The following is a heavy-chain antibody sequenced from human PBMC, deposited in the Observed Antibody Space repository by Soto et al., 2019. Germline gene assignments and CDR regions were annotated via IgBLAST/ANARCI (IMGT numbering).Heavy chain of an antibody. V-gene: IGHV3-7*01. CDR1: GFTFSNYS. CDR2: INHHGSET. Sequence: PGGSLRLSCAASGFTFSNYSMSWVRQAPGKGLEWVANINHHGSETYYLDSVKGRFTISRDNSKNSLYLHMNSLRVEDTAVYFCARGAIWFHSGQGTLVTVSS. CDR3: ARGAIWFH. D-gene: IGHD3-10*01. J-gene: IGHJ4*02.